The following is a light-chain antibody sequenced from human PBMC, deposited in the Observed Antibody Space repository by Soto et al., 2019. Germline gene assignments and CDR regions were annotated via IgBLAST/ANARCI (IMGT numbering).Light chain of an antibody. J-gene: IGKJ2*01. CDR2: NTS. V-gene: IGKV3-20*01. Sequence: IVLTQFPGTLSLSPGERASLSCRATQSITSGLLAWYQQKPGQAPRLLIYNTSSRATGIPDRFSGSGSGTDFTLTIDRLEPADFAVYYCHHYCSSPQTFGQGTKLEIK. CDR1: QSITSGL. CDR3: HHYCSSPQT.